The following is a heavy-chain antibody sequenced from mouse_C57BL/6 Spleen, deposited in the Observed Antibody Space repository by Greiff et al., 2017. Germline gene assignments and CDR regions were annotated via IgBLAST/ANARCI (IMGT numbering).Heavy chain of an antibody. J-gene: IGHJ4*01. CDR3: AIYYDYDDYYAMDY. V-gene: IGHV1-19*01. D-gene: IGHD2-4*01. Sequence: VQLKESGPVLVKPGASVKMSCKASGYTFTDYYMNWVKQSHGKSLEWIGVINPYNGGTSYNQKFKGKATLTVDKSSSTAYMELNSLTSEDSAVYYCAIYYDYDDYYAMDYWGQGTSVTVSS. CDR1: GYTFTDYY. CDR2: INPYNGGT.